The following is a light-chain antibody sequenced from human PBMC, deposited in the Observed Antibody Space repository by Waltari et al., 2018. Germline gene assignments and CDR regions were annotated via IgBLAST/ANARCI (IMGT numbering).Light chain of an antibody. Sequence: DIQMTQSPSSLSASVGDRVTITCQASEDMTKYLNWYQHKPGRVPDLLIYDAYTLESGVPSRFRGSGSGRHFTLSITNLQPEGVATYYCQQYESHPRTFGGGTKVEIK. CDR3: QQYESHPRT. CDR2: DAY. CDR1: EDMTKY. V-gene: IGKV1-33*01. J-gene: IGKJ4*01.